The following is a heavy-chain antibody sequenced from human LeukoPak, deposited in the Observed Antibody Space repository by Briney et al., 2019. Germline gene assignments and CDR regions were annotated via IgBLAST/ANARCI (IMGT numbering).Heavy chain of an antibody. J-gene: IGHJ4*02. V-gene: IGHV4-59*08. CDR3: ARHIPYSGNYLFDY. CDR1: DGSISTSY. Sequence: SETLSLTCTVSDGSISTSYWSWIRQPPGKGLEWIGYIYYSGSTNYNPSLKSRVTMSVDTSKNQFSLKLSSVTAADTAVYYCARHIPYSGNYLFDYWGQGTLVTVSS. CDR2: IYYSGST. D-gene: IGHD1-26*01.